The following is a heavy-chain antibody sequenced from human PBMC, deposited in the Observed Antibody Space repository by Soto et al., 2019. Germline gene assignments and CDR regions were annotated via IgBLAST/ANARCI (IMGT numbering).Heavy chain of an antibody. D-gene: IGHD5-18*01. CDR1: GGSISSYY. J-gene: IGHJ6*03. V-gene: IGHV4-59*08. CDR3: ARQKGGPYSSGTYYMGV. CDR2: IYYSGST. Sequence: SETLSLTCPVSGGSISSYYWSWIRQPPGNGLEWIGYIYYSGSTNYNPSLKSRVTISVDTSKNQFSLKLSSVTAADTAVYYCARQKGGPYSSGTYYMGVWGKGTTVTVSS.